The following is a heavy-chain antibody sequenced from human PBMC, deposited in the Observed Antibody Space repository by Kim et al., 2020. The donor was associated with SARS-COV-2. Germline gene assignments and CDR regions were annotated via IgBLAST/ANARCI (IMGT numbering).Heavy chain of an antibody. V-gene: IGHV3-30*03. J-gene: IGHJ3*02. CDR2: MSSDGSKK. CDR3: ARDFSMPAAGLATDAFDI. D-gene: IGHD6-13*01. CDR1: EFTFSAYS. Sequence: GGSLRLSCAASEFTFSAYSMHWVRQAPGKGLEWVALMSSDGSKKYYADSVKGRFTISRDNSKNTLYLQMNSLTVEDTALYYCARDFSMPAAGLATDAFDIWGQGTMVTVSS.